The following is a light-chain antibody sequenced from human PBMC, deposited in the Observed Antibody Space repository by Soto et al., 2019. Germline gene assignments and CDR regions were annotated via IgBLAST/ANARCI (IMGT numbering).Light chain of an antibody. J-gene: IGKJ5*01. V-gene: IGKV2-30*02. CDR2: KVS. Sequence: DVGITQSQLSLPVTVGQPASICCMSSQSLLHSDGNTYLNWFQQRPGQSPRRLXYKVSNRDSGVPDTFRGSGSGTDFTLKISRVEAEDVGVYYCVQALQTLSITCGQGTRLEIK. CDR3: VQALQTLSIT. CDR1: QSLLHSDGNTY.